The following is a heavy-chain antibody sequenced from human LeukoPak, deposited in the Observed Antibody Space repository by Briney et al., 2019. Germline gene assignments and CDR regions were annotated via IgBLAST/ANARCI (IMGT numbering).Heavy chain of an antibody. Sequence: ASVKVSCKASGYTLTSYGISWVRQAPGQGLEWMGWISAYNGNTNYAQKLQGRVTMTTDTSTSTAYMELRSLRSDDTAVYYCARDHPYYDILTGYQTPGAFDIWGQGTVVTVSS. CDR1: GYTLTSYG. CDR3: ARDHPYYDILTGYQTPGAFDI. J-gene: IGHJ3*02. V-gene: IGHV1-18*01. CDR2: ISAYNGNT. D-gene: IGHD3-9*01.